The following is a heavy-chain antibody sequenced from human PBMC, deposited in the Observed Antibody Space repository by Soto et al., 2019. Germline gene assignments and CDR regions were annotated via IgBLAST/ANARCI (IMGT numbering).Heavy chain of an antibody. J-gene: IGHJ6*02. CDR3: VRGKDYYYGMDV. CDR1: GYTFTNSD. Sequence: GASVKVSCKASGYTFTNSDINWVRRATGQGLEWMGWVNPNSGNTGNAQKFQGRLTMTRNTAISTAYMELSSLTSEDTAIYYCVRGKDYYYGMDVWGQGTTVTVSS. V-gene: IGHV1-8*01. CDR2: VNPNSGNT.